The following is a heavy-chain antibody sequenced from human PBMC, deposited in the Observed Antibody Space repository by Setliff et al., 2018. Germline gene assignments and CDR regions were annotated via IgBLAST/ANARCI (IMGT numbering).Heavy chain of an antibody. CDR1: GFTFSSYN. CDR2: ISWNSGIV. V-gene: IGHV3-21*03. D-gene: IGHD2-15*01. Sequence: PGGSLRLSCAASGFTFSSYNMNWVRQAPGKGLEWVSGISWNSGIVAYADSVKGRFTISRDNAKDTLHLQMNSLRVEDTAIYYCVRLYPFDIWGRGTMVTVSS. J-gene: IGHJ3*02. CDR3: VRLYPFDI.